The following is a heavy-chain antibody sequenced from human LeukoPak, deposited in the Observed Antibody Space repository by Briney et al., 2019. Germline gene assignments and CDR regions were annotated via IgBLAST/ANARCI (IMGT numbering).Heavy chain of an antibody. CDR3: ARGPIVVVPAATRPFKN. CDR2: IYYSGGT. Sequence: PSQTLSLTCTVSGGSISSGDYYWSWIRQPPGKGVEWIGYIYYSGGTYSNPSLKSRVTMSVDTSKNQFSLKLSYVTAADTAVYYCARGPIVVVPAATRPFKNWGQGTLVTVSS. CDR1: GGSISSGDYY. D-gene: IGHD2-2*01. J-gene: IGHJ1*01. V-gene: IGHV4-30-4*08.